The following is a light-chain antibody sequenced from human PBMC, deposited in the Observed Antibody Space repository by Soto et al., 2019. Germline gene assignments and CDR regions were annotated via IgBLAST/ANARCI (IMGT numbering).Light chain of an antibody. CDR2: EVR. CDR3: SSYTSTSTLYV. Sequence: VLTQPASVSGSLGQSITISCTGTGSNVGEYNYVSWYQQHPDKAPKLMIYEVRNRPSGVSNRFSGSKSGNTASLAIAGLQAEDEADYYCSSYTSTSTLYVFGTGTKVTVL. J-gene: IGLJ1*01. V-gene: IGLV2-14*01. CDR1: GSNVGEYNY.